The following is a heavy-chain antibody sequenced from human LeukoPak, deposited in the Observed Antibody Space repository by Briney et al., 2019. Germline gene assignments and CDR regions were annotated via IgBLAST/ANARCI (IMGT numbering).Heavy chain of an antibody. CDR1: VYTFTSYG. V-gene: IGHV1-18*01. J-gene: IGHJ4*02. CDR2: ISAYNGNT. Sequence: ASVKVSCKASVYTFTSYGISWVRQAPGQGLEWMGWISAYNGNTNYAQKLQGRVTMTTDTSTSTAYMELRSLRSDDTAVYYCARTYYYDSSGYTAFDYWGQGTLVTVSS. D-gene: IGHD3-22*01. CDR3: ARTYYYDSSGYTAFDY.